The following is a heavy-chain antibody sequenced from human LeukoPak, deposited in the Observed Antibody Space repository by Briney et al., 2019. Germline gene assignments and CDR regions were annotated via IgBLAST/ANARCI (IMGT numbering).Heavy chain of an antibody. CDR3: ARQDGDYPLYYFDY. Sequence: NPSETLSLTCTVSGGSISSYYWSWIRQPPGKGLEWIGYIYYSGSANYDPSLKSRVTISVDTSKNQFSLKLSSVTAADTAVYYCARQDGDYPLYYFDYWGQGTLVTVSS. CDR2: IYYSGSA. J-gene: IGHJ4*02. D-gene: IGHD4-17*01. CDR1: GGSISSYY. V-gene: IGHV4-59*01.